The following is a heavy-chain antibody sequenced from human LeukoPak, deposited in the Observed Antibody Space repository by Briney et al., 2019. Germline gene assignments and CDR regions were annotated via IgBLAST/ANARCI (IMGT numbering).Heavy chain of an antibody. Sequence: SETPSLTCTVSGGSISSYYWSWIRQPPGKGLEWIGYIYYSGSTNYNPSLKSRVTISVDTSKNQFSLKLSSVTAADTAVYYCARRGSGWHFDYWGQGTLVTVSS. J-gene: IGHJ4*02. CDR3: ARRGSGWHFDY. CDR1: GGSISSYY. CDR2: IYYSGST. D-gene: IGHD6-19*01. V-gene: IGHV4-59*08.